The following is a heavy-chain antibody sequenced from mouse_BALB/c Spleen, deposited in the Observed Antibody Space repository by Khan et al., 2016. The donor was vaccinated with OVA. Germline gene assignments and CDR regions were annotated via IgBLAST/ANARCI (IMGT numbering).Heavy chain of an antibody. CDR2: INPGSGGT. J-gene: IGHJ4*01. V-gene: IGHV1-54*01. CDR3: ARRDYARDY. Sequence: QVQLQQSGAELARPGTSVKVSCKASGYAFTNYLIEWVKPMPGQGLEWIGVINPGSGGTNYNEKFKGKATLTADKSSSTAYMQLSSLRSDDSAVYVCARRDYARDYWGQGTSVTDSA. CDR1: GYAFTNYL.